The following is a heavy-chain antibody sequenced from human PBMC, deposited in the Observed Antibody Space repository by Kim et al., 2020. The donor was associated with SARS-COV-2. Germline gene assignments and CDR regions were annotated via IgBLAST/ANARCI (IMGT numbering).Heavy chain of an antibody. J-gene: IGHJ4*02. Sequence: GGSLRLSCVASGFMFSDYWMRWVRHSPGKGLEWVADLDQAGTDKHYMESVKGRFTISRDNARNSLFLQMNSLRAEDAGLYYCARAGGYSFEYLIQGTLVT. CDR1: GFMFSDYW. D-gene: IGHD6-25*01. CDR3: ARAGGYSFEY. V-gene: IGHV3-7*01. CDR2: LDQAGTDK.